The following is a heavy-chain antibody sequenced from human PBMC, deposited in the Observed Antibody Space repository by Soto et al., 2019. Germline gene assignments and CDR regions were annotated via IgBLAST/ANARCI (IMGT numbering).Heavy chain of an antibody. D-gene: IGHD4-17*01. Sequence: PPETLSITCAVYGGSFSGYYWSWIRQPPGKGLEWIGEINHSGSTNYNPSLKSRVTISVDTSKNQFSLRLTSVTAADTAVYYCATHPPYGPLDHWGQGTLVTVSS. J-gene: IGHJ4*02. CDR3: ATHPPYGPLDH. CDR2: INHSGST. CDR1: GGSFSGYY. V-gene: IGHV4-34*01.